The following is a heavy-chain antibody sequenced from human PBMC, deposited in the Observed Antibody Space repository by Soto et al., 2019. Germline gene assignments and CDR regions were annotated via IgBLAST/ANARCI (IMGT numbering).Heavy chain of an antibody. CDR1: GYTFTSYG. V-gene: IGHV1-3*01. CDR3: VRRHVSATGTDWFDR. J-gene: IGHJ5*02. CDR2: INAANGDT. D-gene: IGHD6-13*01. Sequence: ASVKFSCKASGYTFTSYGIHWVRQAPGQRLEWMGWINAANGDTKYSPKFQGRVTITRDTSASTAYMELSSLRSEDTAVYYCVRRHVSATGTDWFDRWGKGTLVTVSS.